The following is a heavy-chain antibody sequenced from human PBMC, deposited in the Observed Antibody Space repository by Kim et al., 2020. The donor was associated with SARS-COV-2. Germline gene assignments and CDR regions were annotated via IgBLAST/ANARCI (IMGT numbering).Heavy chain of an antibody. CDR3: ASSDYVWGSYRYTGRFDY. CDR2: INHSGST. D-gene: IGHD3-16*02. Sequence: SETLSLTCAVYGGSFSGYYWSWIRQPPGKGLEWIGEINHSGSTNYNPSLKSRVTISVDTSKNQFSLKLSSVTAADTAVYYCASSDYVWGSYRYTGRFDY. CDR1: GGSFSGYY. J-gene: IGHJ4*01. V-gene: IGHV4-34*01.